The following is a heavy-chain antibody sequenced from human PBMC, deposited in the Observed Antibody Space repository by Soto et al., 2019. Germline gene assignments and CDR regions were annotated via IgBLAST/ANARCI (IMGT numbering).Heavy chain of an antibody. CDR2: INHSGST. CDR1: GGSFSGYY. Sequence: SETLSLTCAVYGGSFSGYYWSWIRQPPGKGLEWIGEINHSGSTNYNPSLKSRVTISVDTSKNQFSLKLSSVTAADTAVYYCARGPTLRFLRLDYWGQGTLVTVSS. J-gene: IGHJ4*02. D-gene: IGHD3-3*01. V-gene: IGHV4-34*01. CDR3: ARGPTLRFLRLDY.